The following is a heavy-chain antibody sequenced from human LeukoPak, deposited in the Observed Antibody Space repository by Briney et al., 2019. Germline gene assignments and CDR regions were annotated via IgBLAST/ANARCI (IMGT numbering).Heavy chain of an antibody. D-gene: IGHD3-10*01. V-gene: IGHV4-34*01. CDR1: GGSVRTYY. CDR2: INHSGST. J-gene: IGHJ4*02. CDR3: AREPLRFGFDY. Sequence: PSETLSLTCTVSGGSVRTYYWSWIRQPPGKGLEWIGEINHSGSTNYNPSLKSRVTISVDTSKNQFSLKLSSVTAADTAVYYCAREPLRFGFDYWGQGTLVTVSS.